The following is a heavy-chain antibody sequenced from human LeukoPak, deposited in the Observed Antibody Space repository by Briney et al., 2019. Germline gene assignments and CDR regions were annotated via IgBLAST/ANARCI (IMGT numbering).Heavy chain of an antibody. J-gene: IGHJ3*02. CDR1: GYSISCYY. CDR3: ARGLPGYSGGDDAFNI. Sequence: SETLSLTCTVSGYSISCYYWSWFRLPPGKGLERIGYISYTGNTNYNPSLKSRLTISLDTSRNHFSLKLSSVTAADTAVYYCARGLPGYSGGDDAFNIWGQGTMATVSS. V-gene: IGHV4-59*01. CDR2: ISYTGNT. D-gene: IGHD1-26*01.